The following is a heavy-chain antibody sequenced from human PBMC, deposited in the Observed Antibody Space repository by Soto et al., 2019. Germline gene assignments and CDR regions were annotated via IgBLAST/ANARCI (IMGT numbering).Heavy chain of an antibody. CDR2: IYHSGST. CDR3: ARIAAAGTYFQH. V-gene: IGHV4-4*02. D-gene: IGHD6-13*01. CDR1: GGSISSSNW. J-gene: IGHJ1*01. Sequence: QVQLQESGPGLVKPSGTLSLTCAVSGGSISSSNWWSWVRQPPGKGLEWIGEIYHSGSTNYNPSLKRRVSXXVXKSTNQFSLKLSSVTAADTAVYYCARIAAAGTYFQHWGQGTLVTVSS.